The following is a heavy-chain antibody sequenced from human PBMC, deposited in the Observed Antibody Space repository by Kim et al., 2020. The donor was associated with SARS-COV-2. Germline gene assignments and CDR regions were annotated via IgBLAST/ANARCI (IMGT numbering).Heavy chain of an antibody. CDR3: AKDLVGAVVMVYFDY. D-gene: IGHD2-21*01. Sequence: DSMKGLFTIAREDSKNTLYLQMNSLRAEDTAVYYCAKDLVGAVVMVYFDYWGQGTLVTVSS. V-gene: IGHV3-23*01. J-gene: IGHJ4*02.